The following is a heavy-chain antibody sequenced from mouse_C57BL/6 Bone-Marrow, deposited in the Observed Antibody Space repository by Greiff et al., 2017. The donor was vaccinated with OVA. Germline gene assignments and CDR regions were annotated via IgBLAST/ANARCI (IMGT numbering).Heavy chain of an antibody. CDR3: TRRTYYSNYPYYCDY. CDR1: GYTFTSYW. V-gene: IGHV1-5*01. CDR2: IYPGNSDT. D-gene: IGHD2-5*01. J-gene: IGHJ2*01. Sequence: VQLQQSGTVLARPGASVKMSCKTSGYTFTSYWMHWVKQRPGQGLEWIGAIYPGNSDTSYNQKFKGKAKLTAVTSASTAYMELSSLTNEDSAVYYCTRRTYYSNYPYYCDYWGQGTTLTVSS.